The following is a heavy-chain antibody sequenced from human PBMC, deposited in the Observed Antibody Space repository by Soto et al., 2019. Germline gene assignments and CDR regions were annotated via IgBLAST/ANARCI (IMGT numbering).Heavy chain of an antibody. V-gene: IGHV1-69*13. CDR2: IIPMFGTA. D-gene: IGHD3-22*01. CDR3: ARVGPAHYYDSSGYYSPLDY. J-gene: IGHJ4*02. Sequence: SVKVSCKASGDTFSSHAINWVRQAPGQGLEWMGGIIPMFGTANYAQKFKGRVTITAGESTSTVYMELSSLRSEDTAVYYCARVGPAHYYDSSGYYSPLDYWGQGTLVTVSS. CDR1: GDTFSSHA.